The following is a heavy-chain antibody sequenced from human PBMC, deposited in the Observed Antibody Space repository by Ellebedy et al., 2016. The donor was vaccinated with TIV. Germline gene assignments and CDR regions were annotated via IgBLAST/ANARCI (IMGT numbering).Heavy chain of an antibody. J-gene: IGHJ6*03. V-gene: IGHV3-23*01. CDR2: ISGSGGST. D-gene: IGHD2-2*01. CDR1: GFTFSSYA. CDR3: ASQPRVPAAIWDYYYYMDV. Sequence: GGSLRLSXAASGFTFSSYAMSWVRQAPGKGLEWVSAISGSGGSTYYADSVKGRFTISRDSSKNTLYLQMNSLRAEDTAVYYCASQPRVPAAIWDYYYYMDVWGKGTTVTVSS.